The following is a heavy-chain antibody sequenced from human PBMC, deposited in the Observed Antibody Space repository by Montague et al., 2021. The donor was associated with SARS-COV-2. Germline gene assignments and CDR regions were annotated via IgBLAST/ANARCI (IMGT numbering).Heavy chain of an antibody. D-gene: IGHD3-3*01. CDR2: IWYDGSNK. CDR3: ARDKRDRYDFWGGYYTDYYYGTDG. V-gene: IGHV3-33*01. Sequence: SLRLSCAASGFTFSSYGMHWVRQAPGKGLEWVAVIWYDGSNKYYADSVKGRFTISRDNSKNTLYLQMNSLRAEDTAVYYCARDKRDRYDFWGGYYTDYYYGTDGWGQGTTVS. CDR1: GFTFSSYG. J-gene: IGHJ6*01.